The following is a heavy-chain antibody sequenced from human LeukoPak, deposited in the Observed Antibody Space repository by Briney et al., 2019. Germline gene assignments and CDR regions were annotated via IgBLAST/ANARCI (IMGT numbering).Heavy chain of an antibody. CDR2: ISYDGSNK. CDR3: ARDRDIVGAGTFDY. D-gene: IGHD1-26*01. Sequence: GGSLRLSCAASGFTFSSYAMHWVRQAPGKGLEWVAVISYDGSNKSYADSVKGRFPISRDNSKNTLYLQMNSLRAEDTAVYYCARDRDIVGAGTFDYWGQGTLVTVSS. V-gene: IGHV3-30-3*01. CDR1: GFTFSSYA. J-gene: IGHJ4*02.